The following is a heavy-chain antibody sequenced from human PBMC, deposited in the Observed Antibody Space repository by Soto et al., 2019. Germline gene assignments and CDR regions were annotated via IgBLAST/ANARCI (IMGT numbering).Heavy chain of an antibody. Sequence: GGSLRLSCTASAFIFKDYAMSWVRQAPGKGLEWVSTISRGGAYTHYADSVKGRFTISRDNSANILYLHMDSLGGDDTAVYYCAQDPSTGYADHWGLRTLVTVSS. V-gene: IGHV3-23*01. D-gene: IGHD3-9*01. CDR3: AQDPSTGYADH. J-gene: IGHJ4*02. CDR1: AFIFKDYA. CDR2: ISRGGAYT.